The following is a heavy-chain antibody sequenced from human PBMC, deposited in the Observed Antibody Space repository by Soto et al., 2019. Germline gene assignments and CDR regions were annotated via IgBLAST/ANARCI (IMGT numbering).Heavy chain of an antibody. CDR2: IWSGGSNK. V-gene: IGHV3-33*01. CDR3: ARALQYQNWLDP. D-gene: IGHD4-4*01. CDR1: GFTLSNYG. Sequence: QVQLVESGGGVVQPGRSLRLSCAASGFTLSNYGMRWVRQAPGKGLEWVAVIWSGGSNKYYADSVKGRFTISRDNSKNTLYLQMNSLRAEDTAVYYCARALQYQNWLDPWGQGTLVTVSS. J-gene: IGHJ5*02.